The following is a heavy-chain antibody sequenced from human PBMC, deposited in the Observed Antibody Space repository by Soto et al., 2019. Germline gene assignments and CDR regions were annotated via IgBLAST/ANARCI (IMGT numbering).Heavy chain of an antibody. CDR3: AREYYYDSSGYYHACYFDY. Sequence: SETLSLTCAVYGGSVNGYYWNWIRQPPGKGLEWIGYIYYSGSTYYNPSLKSRVTISVDTSKNQFSLKLSSVTAADTAVYYCAREYYYDSSGYYHACYFDYWGQGTLVTVSS. V-gene: IGHV4-34*09. D-gene: IGHD3-22*01. J-gene: IGHJ4*02. CDR1: GGSVNGYY. CDR2: IYYSGST.